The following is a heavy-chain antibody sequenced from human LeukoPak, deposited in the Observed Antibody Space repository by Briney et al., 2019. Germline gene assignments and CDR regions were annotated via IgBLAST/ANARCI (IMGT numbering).Heavy chain of an antibody. V-gene: IGHV3-33*01. CDR3: ARDRAVRYFDY. CDR2: IWYDGTKK. CDR1: GFTFSNHG. D-gene: IGHD3-16*02. Sequence: PGGSLRLSCAASGFTFSNHGMHWVRQAPGKGLEWVALIWYDGTKKYYADSVKGRLTISRDNSKNTLCLEMNSLRAEDTAVYYCARDRAVRYFDYWGQGTLVTVSS. J-gene: IGHJ4*02.